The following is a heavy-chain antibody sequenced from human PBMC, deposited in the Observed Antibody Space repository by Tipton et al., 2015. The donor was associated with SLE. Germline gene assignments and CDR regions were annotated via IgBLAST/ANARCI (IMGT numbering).Heavy chain of an antibody. CDR1: GFTFSSYA. CDR2: IRYDGSNK. D-gene: IGHD3-10*01. V-gene: IGHV3-33*03. Sequence: RSLRLSCAASGFTFSSYAMSWVRQAPGKGLEWVAFIRYDGSNKYYADSVKGRFSISRDNSENTQYLQMNSLRAEDTAVYYCAKDRLSGSGTYSGPFDFWGQGTLVTVSS. J-gene: IGHJ4*02. CDR3: AKDRLSGSGTYSGPFDF.